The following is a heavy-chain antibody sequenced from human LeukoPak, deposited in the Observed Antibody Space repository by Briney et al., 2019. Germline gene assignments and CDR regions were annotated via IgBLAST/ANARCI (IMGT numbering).Heavy chain of an antibody. V-gene: IGHV3-66*01. J-gene: IGHJ1*01. Sequence: GGSLRLSCKASGFNTSSHYMHWVRQAPGKGLEWVSVIYIGDVTHYADSVKGRFTVSRDDSKNTQYLRMNSLRVEDTAVYYCATRDLQSSSDILKWGQGTLVTVSS. D-gene: IGHD3-9*01. CDR1: GFNTSSHY. CDR3: ATRDLQSSSDILK. CDR2: IYIGDVT.